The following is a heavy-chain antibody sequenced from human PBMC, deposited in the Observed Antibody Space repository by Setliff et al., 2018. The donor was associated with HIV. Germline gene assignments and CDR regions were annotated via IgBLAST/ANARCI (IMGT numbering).Heavy chain of an antibody. CDR3: ARENGDCSGGACYFMLDS. CDR1: GGSSSSHY. D-gene: IGHD2-15*01. V-gene: IGHV4-59*11. J-gene: IGHJ4*02. CDR2: VHYSGTT. Sequence: PSETLSLTCTVSGGSSSSHYWSWIRQPPGQGLEWIGYVHYSGTTNYNPSLKSRVTISVDASNNQFSLELRSMTAADTVVYYCARENGDCSGGACYFMLDSWGQGTRVTVSS.